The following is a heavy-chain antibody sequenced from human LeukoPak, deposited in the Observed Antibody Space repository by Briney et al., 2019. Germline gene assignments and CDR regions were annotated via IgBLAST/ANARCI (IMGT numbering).Heavy chain of an antibody. Sequence: GGSLRLSCAASGFDFSSNWMHWVRHAPGQGLVWVSRIKGDGISTNYADSVKGRLTISRDIAKNTLYLQMNSLRAEDTGVYYCAKDHYWSIDYWGRGTLVTVSS. CDR3: AKDHYWSIDY. J-gene: IGHJ4*02. D-gene: IGHD3-3*01. V-gene: IGHV3-74*01. CDR2: IKGDGIST. CDR1: GFDFSSNW.